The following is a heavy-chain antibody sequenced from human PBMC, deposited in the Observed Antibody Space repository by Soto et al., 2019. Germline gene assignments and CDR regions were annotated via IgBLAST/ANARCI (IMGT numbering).Heavy chain of an antibody. Sequence: SETLSLTCTVSGCSISSYYWSWIRQPPGKGLEWIGYIYYSGSTNYNPSLKSRVTISVDTSKNQFSPKLSSVTAADTAVYYCARTYYDILTGPYYFDYWGQGTLVTVS. V-gene: IGHV4-59*08. J-gene: IGHJ4*02. CDR1: GCSISSYY. D-gene: IGHD3-9*01. CDR2: IYYSGST. CDR3: ARTYYDILTGPYYFDY.